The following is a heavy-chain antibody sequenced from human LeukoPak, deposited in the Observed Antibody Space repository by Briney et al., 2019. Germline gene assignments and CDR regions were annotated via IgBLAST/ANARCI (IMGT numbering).Heavy chain of an antibody. Sequence: SETLSLTCTVSGGSISSGGYYWSWIRHHPGKGLEWIGYIYYSGSTYYNPSLKSRVTISVDTSKNQFSLKLSSVTAADTAVYYCAIESRDYDILTGYPKNWFDPWGQGTLVTVSS. D-gene: IGHD3-9*01. CDR2: IYYSGST. CDR3: AIESRDYDILTGYPKNWFDP. CDR1: GGSISSGGYY. J-gene: IGHJ5*02. V-gene: IGHV4-31*03.